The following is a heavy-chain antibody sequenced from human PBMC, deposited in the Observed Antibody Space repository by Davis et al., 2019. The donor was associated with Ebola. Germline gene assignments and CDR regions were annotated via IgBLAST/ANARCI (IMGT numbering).Heavy chain of an antibody. CDR2: IYYSGST. D-gene: IGHD3-22*01. CDR1: GGSISSYY. CDR3: ARNTIYDYDGSVYSSPYYFDF. V-gene: IGHV4-59*01. Sequence: SETLSLTCTVSGGSISSYYWSWIRQPPGKGLEWIGYIYYSGSTNYNPSLKSRVTISVDTSKNQFSLKLSSVTAADTAVYFCARNTIYDYDGSVYSSPYYFDFWGQGTLVTVSS. J-gene: IGHJ4*02.